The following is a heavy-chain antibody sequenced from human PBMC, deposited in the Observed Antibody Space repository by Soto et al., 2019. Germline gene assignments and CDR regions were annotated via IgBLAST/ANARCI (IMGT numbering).Heavy chain of an antibody. CDR3: ARAISGSYFVIEH. V-gene: IGHV4-39*07. J-gene: IGHJ4*02. D-gene: IGHD3-10*01. Sequence: LETISLTWSVSGVTLVNSIYFLGWISPPPGKGLEWIGSIYYSGSTYYNPSLNSRISIVVDTSKNQFSLKLTSVTAADTAVYSCARAISGSYFVIEHWGQGALVTVSS. CDR2: IYYSGST. CDR1: GVTLVNSIYF.